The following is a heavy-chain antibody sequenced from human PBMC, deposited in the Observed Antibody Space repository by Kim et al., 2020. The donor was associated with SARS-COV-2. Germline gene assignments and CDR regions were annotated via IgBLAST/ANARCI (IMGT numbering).Heavy chain of an antibody. J-gene: IGHJ4*02. D-gene: IGHD6-13*01. Sequence: RYSPSFQGQVTMSADKSLSTAFLQWSSLKASDTAIYYCARLTATGTVPLDYWGQGTLVTVSS. V-gene: IGHV5-51*01. CDR3: ARLTATGTVPLDY.